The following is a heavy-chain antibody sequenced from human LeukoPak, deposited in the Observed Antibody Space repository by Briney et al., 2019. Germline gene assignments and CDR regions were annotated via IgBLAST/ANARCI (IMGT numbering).Heavy chain of an antibody. V-gene: IGHV3-20*04. CDR1: GFTFDDYG. D-gene: IGHD2-15*01. J-gene: IGHJ4*02. CDR2: INWNGGST. Sequence: GGSLRLSCAAYGFTFDDYGVSWVRQAPGKGLEWVSGINWNGGSTGYADSVKGRFTISRDNAKNSLYLQMNSLRAEDPAVSYCERYITDPPPNWLTVVVAAPGAYFDYWGQGTLVTVSS. CDR3: ERYITDPPPNWLTVVVAAPGAYFDY.